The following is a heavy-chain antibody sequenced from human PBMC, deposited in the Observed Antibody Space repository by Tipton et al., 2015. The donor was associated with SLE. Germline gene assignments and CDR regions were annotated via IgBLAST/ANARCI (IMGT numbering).Heavy chain of an antibody. Sequence: SLRLSCAASGFIFSNYAVHWVRQAPGKGLEWVALISHDSIIKYYADSVKGRFTISRDNSKNMMFLQMNGLRVEDAALYYCASGLGYDTQGSPIDYWGQGTLVSVSS. CDR2: ISHDSIIK. V-gene: IGHV3-30-3*01. CDR1: GFIFSNYA. J-gene: IGHJ4*02. CDR3: ASGLGYDTQGSPIDY. D-gene: IGHD3-22*01.